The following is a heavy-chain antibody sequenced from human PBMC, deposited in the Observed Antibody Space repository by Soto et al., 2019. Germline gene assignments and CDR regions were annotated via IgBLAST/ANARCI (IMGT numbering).Heavy chain of an antibody. Sequence: QVQLVESGGGVVQPGRSLRLSCAASGFSFSDCGMHWVRQAPGKGLEWLAAISADGSDKYYSESVKGRFTISRDNSRNTLFVQMNRLRVGDTAVYYCVKGSEVARQELDYWGQGTLVTVSS. J-gene: IGHJ4*02. D-gene: IGHD2-15*01. CDR2: ISADGSDK. V-gene: IGHV3-30*18. CDR1: GFSFSDCG. CDR3: VKGSEVARQELDY.